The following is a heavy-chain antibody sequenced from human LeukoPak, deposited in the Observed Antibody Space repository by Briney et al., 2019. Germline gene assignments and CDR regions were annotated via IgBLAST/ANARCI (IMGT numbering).Heavy chain of an antibody. D-gene: IGHD3-9*01. Sequence: ASVKVSCKASGYTFTSYGISWVRQAPGQGLEWMGWINPNSGGTNYAQKFQGRVTMTRDTSISTAYMELSRLRSDDTAVYYCARAKTWYYDISHAPNDAFDIWGQGTMVTVSS. CDR1: GYTFTSYG. CDR3: ARAKTWYYDISHAPNDAFDI. J-gene: IGHJ3*02. V-gene: IGHV1-2*02. CDR2: INPNSGGT.